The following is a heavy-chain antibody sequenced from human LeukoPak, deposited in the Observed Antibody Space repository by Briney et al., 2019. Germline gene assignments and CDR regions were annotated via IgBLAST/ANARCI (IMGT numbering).Heavy chain of an antibody. CDR3: VRHLYDSSGYYYVSWFDP. CDR2: IYYSGST. V-gene: IGHV4-39*01. Sequence: SETLSLTCTVSGGSISSSSYYWGWIRQPPGKGLEWIGSIYYSGSTYYNPSLKSRVTISVDTSKNQFSLKLSSVTAADTAVYYCVRHLYDSSGYYYVSWFDPWGQGTLDTVSS. CDR1: GGSISSSSYY. J-gene: IGHJ5*02. D-gene: IGHD3-22*01.